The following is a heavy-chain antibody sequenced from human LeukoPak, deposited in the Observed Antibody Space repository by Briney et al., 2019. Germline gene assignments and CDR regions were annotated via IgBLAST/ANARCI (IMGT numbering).Heavy chain of an antibody. V-gene: IGHV4-34*01. J-gene: IGHJ4*02. CDR2: IDHRGDT. D-gene: IGHD4-17*01. Sequence: SETLPLTCAVYGGSFSRYYWSWIRQSPGKGLEWIAEIDHRGDTNYNPSVKSRVTISVDTSKNQFSLKVRSLSAADTAVYYCARDIVYLIDEDYGWGQGTLVTVSS. CDR1: GGSFSRYY. CDR3: ARDIVYLIDEDYG.